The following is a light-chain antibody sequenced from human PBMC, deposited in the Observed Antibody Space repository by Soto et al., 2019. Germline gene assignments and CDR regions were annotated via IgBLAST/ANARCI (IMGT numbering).Light chain of an antibody. CDR1: QSVSTF. CDR2: NAS. J-gene: IGKJ5*01. CDR3: QRRGDWPPIT. Sequence: EIVLTQSPATLSLSPGERAILSCRASQSVSTFLAWFQQKPGQPPRLLIYNASNRTTGIPARFSGSGSGTDFTPTISRLAPEDFAVYYCQRRGDWPPITFGQGTRLEIK. V-gene: IGKV3-11*01.